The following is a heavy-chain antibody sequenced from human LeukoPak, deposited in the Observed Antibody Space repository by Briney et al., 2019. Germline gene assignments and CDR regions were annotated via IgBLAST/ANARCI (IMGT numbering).Heavy chain of an antibody. D-gene: IGHD2-15*01. CDR3: ARAAGGCSLLGF. CDR2: IYHSGST. Sequence: SETLSLTCTVSGGSISSSSYYWGWIRQPPGKGLEWIGSIYHSGSTYYNPSLKSRVTISVDTSKNQFSLKLSSVTAADTAVYYCARAAGGCSLLGFWGPGTLGTVSS. CDR1: GGSISSSSYY. V-gene: IGHV4-39*07. J-gene: IGHJ4*02.